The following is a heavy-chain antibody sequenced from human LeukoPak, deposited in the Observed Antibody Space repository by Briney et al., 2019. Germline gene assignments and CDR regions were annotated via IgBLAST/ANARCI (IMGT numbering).Heavy chain of an antibody. D-gene: IGHD2-15*01. CDR1: GGSISSYY. J-gene: IGHJ4*02. Sequence: PSETLSLTCTVSGGSISSYYWSWIRQPAGKGLEWIGRTYTSGSTNYNPSLKSRVTMSVDTSKNQFSLKLSSVTAADTAVYYCARAAGPLGYCSGGSCYSVPYFDYWGQGTLVTVSS. CDR2: TYTSGST. V-gene: IGHV4-4*07. CDR3: ARAAGPLGYCSGGSCYSVPYFDY.